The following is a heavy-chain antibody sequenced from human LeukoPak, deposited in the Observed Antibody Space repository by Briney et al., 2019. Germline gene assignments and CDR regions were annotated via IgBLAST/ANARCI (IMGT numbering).Heavy chain of an antibody. CDR3: ARDNRRITIFGVDVPYYFDY. V-gene: IGHV1-69*13. CDR2: IIPIFGTA. CDR1: GGTFSSYA. D-gene: IGHD3-3*01. Sequence: LVKVSCKASGGTFSSYAISWVRQAPGQGLEWMGGIIPIFGTANYAQKFQGRVTITADESTSTAYMELSSLRSEDTAVYYCARDNRRITIFGVDVPYYFDYWGQGTLVTVSS. J-gene: IGHJ4*02.